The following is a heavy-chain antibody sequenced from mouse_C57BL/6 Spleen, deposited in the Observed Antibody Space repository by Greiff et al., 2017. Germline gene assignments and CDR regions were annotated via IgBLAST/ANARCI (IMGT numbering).Heavy chain of an antibody. V-gene: IGHV5-6*01. CDR3: VRREDYGDFDY. D-gene: IGHD1-1*01. Sequence: EVQLVESGGDLVKPGGSLKLSCAASGFTFSSYGMSWVRQTPDKRLEWVATISSGGSYTYYPDSVKGRFTISRDNAKNALYLQMSSLKSEDTAMYYCVRREDYGDFDYWGQGTTLTVSS. J-gene: IGHJ2*01. CDR1: GFTFSSYG. CDR2: ISSGGSYT.